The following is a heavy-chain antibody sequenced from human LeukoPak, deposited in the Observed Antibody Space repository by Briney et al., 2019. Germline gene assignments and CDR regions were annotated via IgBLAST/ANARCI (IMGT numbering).Heavy chain of an antibody. D-gene: IGHD3-9*01. J-gene: IGHJ4*02. CDR1: EFTFSFFW. CDR3: AKLGDILTGYPYFFDY. V-gene: IGHV3-23*01. Sequence: GGSLRLSCAASEFTFSFFWMSWVRQAPGKGLEWVSAISGGGGSTYYADSVKGRLIISRDNSKNTLYLQMNSLRAEDTAVYYCAKLGDILTGYPYFFDYWGQGTLVTVSS. CDR2: ISGGGGST.